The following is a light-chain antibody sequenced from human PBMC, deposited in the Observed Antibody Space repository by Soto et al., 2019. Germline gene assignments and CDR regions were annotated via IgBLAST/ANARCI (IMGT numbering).Light chain of an antibody. V-gene: IGLV1-47*01. J-gene: IGLJ2*01. CDR3: ATWDDSLSGVI. CDR2: RNK. Sequence: QSVLTQPPSASATPGQRVTISCSGSSSNIGSNYVYWYQQVPGTAPKLLIYRNKQRPSGVPDRFSGSKSGTSASLAISGLRSEDEADYYCATWDDSLSGVIFGGGTKVTVL. CDR1: SSNIGSNY.